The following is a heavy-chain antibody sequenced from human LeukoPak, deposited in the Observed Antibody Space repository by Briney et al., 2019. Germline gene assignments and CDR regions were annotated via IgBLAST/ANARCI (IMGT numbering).Heavy chain of an antibody. D-gene: IGHD6-13*01. CDR2: IYYSGST. V-gene: IGHV4-59*13. CDR3: ARSIAAAKYYYYGMDV. J-gene: IGHJ6*02. CDR1: GVPISRYY. Sequence: SETLSLTCTVSGVPISRYYWSWLRQPPGKALEGIGYIYYSGSTNYNPSLKSRVTISVDTSKNQFSLKLSSVTAADTAVYYCARSIAAAKYYYYGMDVWGQGTTVTVPS.